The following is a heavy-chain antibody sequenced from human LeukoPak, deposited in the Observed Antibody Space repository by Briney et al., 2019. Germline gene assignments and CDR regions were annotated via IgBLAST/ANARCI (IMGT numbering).Heavy chain of an antibody. CDR1: GFTFSSYA. CDR3: AKTPMIDSYWFDP. V-gene: IGHV3-30-3*02. Sequence: LSGGSLRLSCAASGFTFSSYAMHWVRQAPGKGLEWVAVISYDGSNKYYANSVKGRFTVSRDNSKNTLYLQMNTLSVEDTVVYYCAKTPMIDSYWFDPWGQGTLVTVSS. D-gene: IGHD3-16*01. J-gene: IGHJ5*02. CDR2: ISYDGSNK.